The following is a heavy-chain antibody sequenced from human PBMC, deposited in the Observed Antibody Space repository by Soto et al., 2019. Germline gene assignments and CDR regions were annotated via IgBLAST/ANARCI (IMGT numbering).Heavy chain of an antibody. Sequence: GSLSLSCAASGFTFSNAWMGWVRQAPGKGLEWGGRIKSKTDGGTTDYAAPVKGRFTISRDDSKNTLYLQMNSLKTEDTAVYYCTTDTDYYDSSGYYRRTDYWGQGTLVTVSS. J-gene: IGHJ4*02. CDR2: IKSKTDGGTT. D-gene: IGHD3-22*01. V-gene: IGHV3-15*01. CDR1: GFTFSNAW. CDR3: TTDTDYYDSSGYYRRTDY.